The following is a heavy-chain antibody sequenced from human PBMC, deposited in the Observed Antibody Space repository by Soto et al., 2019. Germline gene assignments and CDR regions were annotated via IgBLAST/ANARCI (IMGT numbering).Heavy chain of an antibody. V-gene: IGHV4-59*01. CDR3: MRSAGYDYVWGSSGLDP. CDR2: IYDSGST. D-gene: IGHD3-16*01. Sequence: PSETLSLTCTLSGRSISSYYWSWIRQPPGKGLDWVGKIYDSGSTNYNPSLKSRDPISVDTSKKQFLLKLSSVTAADTAVYYCMRSAGYDYVWGSSGLDPWGQGTQVTVSS. CDR1: GRSISSYY. J-gene: IGHJ5*02.